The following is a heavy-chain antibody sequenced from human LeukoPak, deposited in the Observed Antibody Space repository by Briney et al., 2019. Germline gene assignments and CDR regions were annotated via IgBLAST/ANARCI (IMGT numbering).Heavy chain of an antibody. V-gene: IGHV4-34*01. Sequence: SSETLSLTCAVYGGSFSGYYWSWIRQPPGKGLEWIGEINHSGSTNYNPSLKSRVTISVDTSKNQFSLKLSSVTAADTAVYYCARGAQYDYVWGSYRPRTLNFDYWGQGTLITVSS. D-gene: IGHD3-16*02. CDR1: GGSFSGYY. CDR2: INHSGST. CDR3: ARGAQYDYVWGSYRPRTLNFDY. J-gene: IGHJ4*02.